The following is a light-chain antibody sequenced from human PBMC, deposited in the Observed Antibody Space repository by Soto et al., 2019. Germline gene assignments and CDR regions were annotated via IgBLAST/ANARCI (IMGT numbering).Light chain of an antibody. CDR1: QSISSW. V-gene: IGKV1-5*01. J-gene: IGKJ5*01. Sequence: DIQMTQSPSTLSASVGDRVTITCRASQSISSWLAWYQQKPGKAPKLLIYAVSSLQSGVPSRFSGSGSGTDFTLTISRLEPEDFAVYYCQQYGSSFGQGTRLEIK. CDR2: AVS. CDR3: QQYGSS.